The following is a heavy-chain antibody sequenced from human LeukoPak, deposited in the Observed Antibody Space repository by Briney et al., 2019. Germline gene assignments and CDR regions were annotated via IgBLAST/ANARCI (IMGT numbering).Heavy chain of an antibody. V-gene: IGHV3-30*04. CDR2: ISYDGTSK. J-gene: IGHJ6*02. CDR3: ARDPDGMDV. CDR1: GFTFSTYL. Sequence: PGGSLRLSCAASGFTFSTYLMHWVRQAPGKGLEWVAFISYDGTSKYYADSVKGRFTISRDNAKNSLYLQMNSLRAEDTAVYYCARDPDGMDVWGQGTTVTVSS.